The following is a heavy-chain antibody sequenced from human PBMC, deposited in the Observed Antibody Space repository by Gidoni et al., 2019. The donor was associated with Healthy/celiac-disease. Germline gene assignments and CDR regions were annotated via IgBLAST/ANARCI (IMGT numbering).Heavy chain of an antibody. D-gene: IGHD4-17*01. CDR1: GCSLSNARMG. J-gene: IGHJ4*01. CDR3: AFSGDYGGY. Sequence: QVTLKESGPVLVKPTETLTLTCTVSGCSLSNARMGVSWTRQPPGKALEWLAHIFSNDEKSYSTSLKSRLPISKDTSKSQVVLTMTNMDPVYTATYFFAFSGDYGGYWGHGTLVTVSS. CDR2: IFSNDEK. V-gene: IGHV2-26*01.